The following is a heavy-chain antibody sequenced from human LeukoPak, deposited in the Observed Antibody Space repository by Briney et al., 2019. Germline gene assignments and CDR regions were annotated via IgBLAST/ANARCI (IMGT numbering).Heavy chain of an antibody. CDR3: ARRWSFDY. CDR2: MNPNSGNT. J-gene: IGHJ4*02. CDR1: GYTVTSYD. V-gene: IGHV1-8*01. Sequence: ASVKVSCKASGYTVTSYDINWVRQATGQGLEWMGWMNPNSGNTGYAQKFQGRVTMTRDMSTTTDYMELSSLRSEDTAVYYCARRWSFDYWGQGTLVTVSS. D-gene: IGHD6-13*01.